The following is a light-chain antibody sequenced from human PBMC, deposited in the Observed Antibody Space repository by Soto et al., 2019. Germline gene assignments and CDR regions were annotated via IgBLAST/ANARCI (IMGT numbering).Light chain of an antibody. CDR3: HLYGSSPPRT. J-gene: IGKJ2*01. CDR2: GAS. V-gene: IGKV3-20*01. Sequence: EIMLTQSPGTLSLSPGERATLSCRASQSVSSSYLAWYQQTPGQAPRLLIYGASSRATGIPDRFGGSGSGTDFTLTISRLEPEDFAVYYCHLYGSSPPRTFGQGTELEI. CDR1: QSVSSSY.